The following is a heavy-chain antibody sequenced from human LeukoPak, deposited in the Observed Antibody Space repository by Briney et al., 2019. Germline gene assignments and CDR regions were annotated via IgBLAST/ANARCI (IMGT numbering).Heavy chain of an antibody. D-gene: IGHD6-19*01. CDR2: INPNSGGT. J-gene: IGHJ5*02. Sequence: ASVKDSCKASGYAFTGYYIHWVRQAPGQGLEWMGWINPNSGGTKYAQKFQGRVTMTRDTSITTAYMGLSRLRSDDTAVYYCAKGRVVAGSKSLTYHWFDPWGQGTLVTVSS. CDR3: AKGRVVAGSKSLTYHWFDP. CDR1: GYAFTGYY. V-gene: IGHV1-2*02.